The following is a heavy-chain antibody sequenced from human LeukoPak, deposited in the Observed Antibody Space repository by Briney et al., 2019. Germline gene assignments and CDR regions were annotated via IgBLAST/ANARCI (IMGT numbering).Heavy chain of an antibody. Sequence: PGGSLRLSCAASGFTFANVWMSWVRQAPGKGLEWVGRIKSKTDGGTIDYAAPVKGRFTISRDDSKKTLYLHMNILKIEDTAVYYCTTDLTAPYWGQGTPVTVSS. CDR2: IKSKTDGGTI. CDR1: GFTFANVW. V-gene: IGHV3-15*01. CDR3: TTDLTAPY. J-gene: IGHJ4*02. D-gene: IGHD3-9*01.